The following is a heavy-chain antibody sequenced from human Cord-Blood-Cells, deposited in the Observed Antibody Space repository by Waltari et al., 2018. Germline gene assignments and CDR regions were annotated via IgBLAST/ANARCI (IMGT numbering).Heavy chain of an antibody. Sequence: QVQLVQSGAEVKKPGASVKVSCKASGYTFTSYGISWVRQAPGQGLEWMGWISAYNGNTNYAQTRQGRVTMTTDTSTSTAYMELRCLRSDDTAVYYCARDEAGGGSYYYYYYGMDVWGQGTTVTVSS. CDR2: ISAYNGNT. CDR3: ARDEAGGGSYYYYYYGMDV. CDR1: GYTFTSYG. J-gene: IGHJ6*02. D-gene: IGHD1-26*01. V-gene: IGHV1-18*01.